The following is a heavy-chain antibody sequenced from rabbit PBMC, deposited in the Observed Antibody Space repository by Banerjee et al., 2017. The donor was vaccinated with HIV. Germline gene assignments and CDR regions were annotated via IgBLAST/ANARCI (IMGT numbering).Heavy chain of an antibody. J-gene: IGHJ3*01. CDR3: ARDASSTTRLDL. D-gene: IGHD1-1*01. CDR2: IYACSGNT. V-gene: IGHV1S7*01. Sequence: GGGLVKPGGSLELFCKASGFSLSSSYWISWGRQAPGKGLVWIGCIYACSGNTYYASWVNGRFTLSRDIDQSTGCLQLNSLTAADTAMYYCARDASSTTRLDLWGPGTLVTVS. CDR1: GFSLSSSYW.